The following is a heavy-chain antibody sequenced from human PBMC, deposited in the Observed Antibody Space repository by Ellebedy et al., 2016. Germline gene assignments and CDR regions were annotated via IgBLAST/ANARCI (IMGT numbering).Heavy chain of an antibody. V-gene: IGHV1-18*04. CDR2: ISGDNVNA. CDR1: GYTFTSYG. CDR3: ARPSTGWDEGGYGMDV. J-gene: IGHJ6*02. Sequence: ASVKVSCKASGYTFTSYGISWVRQAPGQGLEWMGWISGDNVNAKYAQKVQGRVTMTADTSTSRAYMDLRSLISDDTAVYYFARPSTGWDEGGYGMDVWGQGTTVIVSS. D-gene: IGHD2-8*02.